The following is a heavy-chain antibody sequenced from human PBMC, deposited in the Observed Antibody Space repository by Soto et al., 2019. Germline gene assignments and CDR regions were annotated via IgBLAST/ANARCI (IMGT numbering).Heavy chain of an antibody. Sequence: EVQLVESGGGLVQPGGSLRLSCAASGYTVSSNYMSWVRQAPGKGLEWVSVIYSGGSTDYADSVKGRFTISRHNSKNTLYLQMNSLRAEDTAVAYCARGSIAARSWGRDYYYMDVWGKGTTVTVSS. CDR1: GYTVSSNY. D-gene: IGHD6-6*01. CDR2: IYSGGST. J-gene: IGHJ6*03. V-gene: IGHV3-53*04. CDR3: ARGSIAARSWGRDYYYMDV.